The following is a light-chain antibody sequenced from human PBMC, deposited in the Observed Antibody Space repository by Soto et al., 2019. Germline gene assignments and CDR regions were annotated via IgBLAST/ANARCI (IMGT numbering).Light chain of an antibody. CDR2: KTS. Sequence: DIQLTQSPSTLSASVGDRATITCRASQSIGVWLTWYQQKTGKAPKILIYKTSTIETGVPARFSGSGSGTEFTLTISSLQPDDFALYHCQFYDNYSCTFGQGTKVEIK. V-gene: IGKV1-5*03. J-gene: IGKJ1*01. CDR1: QSIGVW. CDR3: QFYDNYSCT.